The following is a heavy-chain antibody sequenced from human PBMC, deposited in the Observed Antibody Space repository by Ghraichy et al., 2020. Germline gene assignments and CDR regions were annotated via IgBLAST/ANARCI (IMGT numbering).Heavy chain of an antibody. J-gene: IGHJ6*02. CDR2: IYYSGIT. V-gene: IGHV4-39*01. CDR3: ARHPASSATYYYGMDI. CDR1: GGSISSSSNY. Sequence: SETLPLTCTVSGGSISSSSNYWGWIRQPPGKGLEWIGNIYYSGITYYNPSLKSRVTISADTSKNQFSMKMSSVTAADTAVYYCARHPASSATYYYGMDIWGQGTTVTVSS. D-gene: IGHD2-2*01.